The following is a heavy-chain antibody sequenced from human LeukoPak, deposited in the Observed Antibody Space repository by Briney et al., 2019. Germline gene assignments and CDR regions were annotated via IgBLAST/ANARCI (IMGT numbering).Heavy chain of an antibody. D-gene: IGHD6-6*01. V-gene: IGHV4-39*07. Sequence: SETLSLTCTVSGGSISSSSYYWGWIRQPPGKGLEWIGSIYHSGSTYYNPSLKSRVTISVDTSKNQFSLKLSSVTAADTAVYYCARDRGAARTPFDYWGQGTLVTVSS. CDR2: IYHSGST. J-gene: IGHJ4*02. CDR3: ARDRGAARTPFDY. CDR1: GGSISSSSYY.